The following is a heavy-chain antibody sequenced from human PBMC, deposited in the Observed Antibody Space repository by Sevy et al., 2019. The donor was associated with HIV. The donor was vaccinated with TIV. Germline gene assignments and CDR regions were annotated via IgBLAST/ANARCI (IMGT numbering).Heavy chain of an antibody. Sequence: ASVKVSCKASGYTFTGYYMHWVRQAPGQGLEWMGGINPDSGGPNYAPKFQGRVTLTRATSISTAYMGLRRRKSADTTVYYCVRDDRDGYFDYWGQGTLVTVSS. V-gene: IGHV1-2*02. CDR2: INPDSGGP. CDR3: VRDDRDGYFDY. J-gene: IGHJ4*03. CDR1: GYTFTGYY.